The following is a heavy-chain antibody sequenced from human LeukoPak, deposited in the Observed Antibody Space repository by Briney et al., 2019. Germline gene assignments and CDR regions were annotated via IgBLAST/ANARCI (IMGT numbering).Heavy chain of an antibody. CDR1: GLTVSSNS. Sequence: GGSLRLSRAPTGLTVSSNSMSWVRPAPGKGLEWVSVIHSEGSTYYADSVKGRLTISRDNSKNTLYLQMNSLRAEDTAVYYCARSVVGAVPYYWGQGTLVTVSS. J-gene: IGHJ4*02. CDR2: IHSEGST. CDR3: ARSVVGAVPYY. V-gene: IGHV3-66*01. D-gene: IGHD1-26*01.